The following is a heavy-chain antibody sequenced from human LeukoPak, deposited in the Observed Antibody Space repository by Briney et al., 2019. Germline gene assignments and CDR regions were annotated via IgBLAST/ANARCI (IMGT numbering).Heavy chain of an antibody. J-gene: IGHJ4*02. Sequence: GGSLRLSCAASGFTFSSYEMNWVRQAPGKGLEWVSYISSSSSTIYYADSVKGRFTISRDNAKNSLYLQMNSLRAEDTAVYYCARGLKGYGSGSYYIGHSLDYWGQGTLVTVSS. CDR3: ARGLKGYGSGSYYIGHSLDY. V-gene: IGHV3-48*01. CDR1: GFTFSSYE. CDR2: ISSSSSTI. D-gene: IGHD3-10*01.